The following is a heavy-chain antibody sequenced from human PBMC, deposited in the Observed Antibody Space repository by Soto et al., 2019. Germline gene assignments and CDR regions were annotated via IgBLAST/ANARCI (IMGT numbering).Heavy chain of an antibody. CDR1: GFSLSTSGVG. J-gene: IGHJ4*02. D-gene: IGHD2-21*01. V-gene: IGHV2-5*02. CDR2: IYWDDDK. Sequence: QITLKESGPPLVKPTQTLTLTCTFSGFSLSTSGVGVGWIRQPPGKALEWLALIYWDDDKRYSPSLKSRLTITKDTSKNQVVLTMTNMDPVDTATYYCAHKGPGTIHFDYWGQGTLVTVSS. CDR3: AHKGPGTIHFDY.